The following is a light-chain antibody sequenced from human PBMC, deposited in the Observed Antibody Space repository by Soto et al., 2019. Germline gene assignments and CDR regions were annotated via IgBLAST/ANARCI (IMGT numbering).Light chain of an antibody. CDR1: NIGSKS. V-gene: IGLV3-21*04. J-gene: IGLJ1*01. CDR2: YDS. CDR3: QVWDSSSDPRGV. Sequence: SYELTQPPSVSVAPGKTARITRGGNNIGSKSVHWYQQKPGQAPVLVIYYDSDRPSGIPERFSGSNSGNTATLTISRVEAGDEADYYCQVWDSSSDPRGVFGTGTKLTVL.